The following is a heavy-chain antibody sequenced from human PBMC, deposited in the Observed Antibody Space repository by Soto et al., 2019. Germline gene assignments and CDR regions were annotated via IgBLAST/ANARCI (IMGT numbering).Heavy chain of an antibody. V-gene: IGHV3-23*01. J-gene: IGHJ1*01. CDR1: GFTFSSYA. D-gene: IGHD6-19*01. Sequence: GGSLRLSCAASGFTFSSYAMSWVRQAPGKGLEWVSAISGSGGSTYYADSVKGRFTISRDNSKNTLYLQMNSLRAEDTAVYYCAKAIAVAGTSPYFQHWGQDTLVTVSS. CDR2: ISGSGGST. CDR3: AKAIAVAGTSPYFQH.